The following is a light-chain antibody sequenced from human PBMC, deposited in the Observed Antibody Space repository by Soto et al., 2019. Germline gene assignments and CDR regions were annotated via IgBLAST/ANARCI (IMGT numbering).Light chain of an antibody. CDR2: GAS. Sequence: EIVLTQSPGTLSLSQGERATLSCRASQSVSSSYLAWYQHKPGQAPRLLIYGASSRATGIPDRFSGSGSGTDFTLTISRLEPEDFAVYYCQQYDSSPLTFGGGTKVEIK. CDR1: QSVSSSY. V-gene: IGKV3-20*01. J-gene: IGKJ4*01. CDR3: QQYDSSPLT.